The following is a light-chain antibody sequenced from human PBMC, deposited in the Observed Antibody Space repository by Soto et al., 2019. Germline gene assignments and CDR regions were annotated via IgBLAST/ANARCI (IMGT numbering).Light chain of an antibody. J-gene: IGKJ1*01. V-gene: IGKV3-20*01. Sequence: TQAPAALSASPGETATISCRVSQSVSSSLAWYQQKPGQAPSLLIYGASSRPSGLPDRFSGSGSGTDFTLTISRLEPDDFAVYYCQQYRGYRWTFGQGTKVDIK. CDR1: QSVSSS. CDR3: QQYRGYRWT. CDR2: GAS.